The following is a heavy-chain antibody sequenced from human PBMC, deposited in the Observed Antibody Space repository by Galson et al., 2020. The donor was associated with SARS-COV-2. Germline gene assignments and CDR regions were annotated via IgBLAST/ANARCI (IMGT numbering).Heavy chain of an antibody. J-gene: IGHJ4*02. Sequence: GESLKISCAASGFTFSSYAMSWVRQAPGKGLEWVSAISGSGGSTYYADSVKGRFTISRDNSKNTLYLQMNSLRAEDTAVYYCAKDLYIAPLANYDGSGIYYNALDYWGQGTLVTVSS. CDR2: ISGSGGST. D-gene: IGHD3-10*01. V-gene: IGHV3-23*01. CDR3: AKDLYIAPLANYDGSGIYYNALDY. CDR1: GFTFSSYA.